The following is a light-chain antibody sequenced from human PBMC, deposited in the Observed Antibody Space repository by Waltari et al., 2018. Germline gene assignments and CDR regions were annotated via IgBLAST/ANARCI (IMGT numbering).Light chain of an antibody. Sequence: EIVITQSPASLSVSPGARATLSCRASHTVNNDLAWYQQRPGQAPSLLIYGASTRATGVPARFSGSGSGTEFTLTISKLQSEDFAVYYWQQYSDWIAFGGGTKVDIK. CDR3: QQYSDWIA. CDR1: HTVNND. J-gene: IGKJ4*01. CDR2: GAS. V-gene: IGKV3-15*01.